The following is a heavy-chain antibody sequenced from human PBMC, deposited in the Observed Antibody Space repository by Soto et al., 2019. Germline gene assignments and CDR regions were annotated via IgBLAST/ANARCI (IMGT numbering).Heavy chain of an antibody. V-gene: IGHV4-59*01. CDR3: ARDGSNHYYYYGMDV. CDR1: GGSIRSYY. Sequence: SETLSLTCTVSGGSIRSYYWSWIRQPPGKGLEWIGYIYYSGSTNYNPSLKSRVTISVDTSKNQFSLKLSSVTAADTAVYYCARDGSNHYYYYGMDVWGQGTTVTVSS. D-gene: IGHD1-26*01. CDR2: IYYSGST. J-gene: IGHJ6*02.